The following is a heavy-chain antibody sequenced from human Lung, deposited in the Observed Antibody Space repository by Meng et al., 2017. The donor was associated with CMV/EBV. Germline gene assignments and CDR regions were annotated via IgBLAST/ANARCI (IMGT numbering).Heavy chain of an antibody. D-gene: IGHD1-26*01. CDR2: IYSGDDST. CDR3: AKGKWGGYYYYYGMDV. J-gene: IGHJ6*02. V-gene: IGHV3-23*03. Sequence: GGSLRLXCAASGFTFSTFAMSWVRQAPGKGLQWVSVIYSGDDSTYYADSVKGRFTISRDNSKNMLYLQMNSLRAEDSAVYFCAKGKWGGYYYYYGMDVWCRGTTVTVSS. CDR1: GFTFSTFA.